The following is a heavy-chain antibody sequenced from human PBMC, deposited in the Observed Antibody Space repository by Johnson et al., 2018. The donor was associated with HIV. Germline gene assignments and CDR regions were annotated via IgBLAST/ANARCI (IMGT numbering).Heavy chain of an antibody. CDR1: GFTFDDYG. CDR2: INWNGGST. J-gene: IGHJ3*02. D-gene: IGHD1-26*01. CDR3: AKDFWPVGARGAFDI. V-gene: IGHV3-20*04. Sequence: EVQLVESGGGVVRPGGSLRLSCAASGFTFDDYGMSWVRQAPGKGLEWVSGINWNGGSTYYANSVKGRFTISRDNSKNTLYLQMNNLGPEDTAVYYCAKDFWPVGARGAFDIWGQGTMVTVSS.